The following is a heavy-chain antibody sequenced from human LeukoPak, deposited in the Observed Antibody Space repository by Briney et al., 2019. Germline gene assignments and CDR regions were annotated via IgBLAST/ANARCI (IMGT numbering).Heavy chain of an antibody. CDR1: GYTFTSYD. J-gene: IGHJ5*02. CDR3: ARGPSLIVGATTWFDP. Sequence: ASVKVSCKASGYTFTSYDINWVRQATGQGLEWMGWMNPNSGNTGYAQKFQGRVTMTRNTSISTAYMELSSLRSEDTAVYYCARGPSLIVGATTWFDPWGREPWSPSPQ. CDR2: MNPNSGNT. V-gene: IGHV1-8*01. D-gene: IGHD1-26*01.